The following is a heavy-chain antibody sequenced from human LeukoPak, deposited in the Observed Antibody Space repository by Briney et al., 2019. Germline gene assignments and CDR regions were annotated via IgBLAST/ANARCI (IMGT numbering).Heavy chain of an antibody. CDR3: ARGGGSFDY. CDR2: IYYSGST. J-gene: IGHJ4*02. Sequence: SESLSLTCTVSGGSISNNYWNWIRQPAGKGLEWIGYIYYSGSTNYNPSLKSRVTISVDTSKSQFSLNLTSMTAADTAVYYCARGGGSFDYWGQGTLVTVSS. CDR1: GGSISNNY. V-gene: IGHV4-59*01. D-gene: IGHD1-26*01.